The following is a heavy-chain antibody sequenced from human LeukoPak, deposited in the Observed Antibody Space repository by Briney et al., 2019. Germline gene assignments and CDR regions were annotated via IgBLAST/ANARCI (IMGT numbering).Heavy chain of an antibody. V-gene: IGHV4-4*07. CDR2: IYTSGST. CDR3: ARESRRSYCNEY. Sequence: KTSETLSLTCAVYGGSFSGYYWSWIRQPPGKGLEWIGRIYTSGSTNYNPSLKSRVTMSVDTSKNQFSLKLSSVTAADTAVYYCARESRRSYCNEYWGQGTLVTVSS. CDR1: GGSFSGYY. J-gene: IGHJ4*02. D-gene: IGHD3-10*01.